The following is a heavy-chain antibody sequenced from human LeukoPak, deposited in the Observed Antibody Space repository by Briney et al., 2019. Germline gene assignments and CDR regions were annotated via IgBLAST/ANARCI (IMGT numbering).Heavy chain of an antibody. CDR2: IKQDGSEK. CDR3: ARVYDPNSSGWYAY. CDR1: GFTFSSYW. V-gene: IGHV3-7*01. Sequence: GGSLRLSCAASGFTFSSYWMSWVRQAPGKGLEWVANIKQDGSEKYYVDSVKGRFTISRDNAKNSLYLQMNSLRAEDTAVYYCARVYDPNSSGWYAYWGQGTLVTVSS. D-gene: IGHD6-19*01. J-gene: IGHJ4*02.